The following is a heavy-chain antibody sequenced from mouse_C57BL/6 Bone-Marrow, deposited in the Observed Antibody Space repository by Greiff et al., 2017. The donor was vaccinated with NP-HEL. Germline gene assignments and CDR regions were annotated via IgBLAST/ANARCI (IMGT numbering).Heavy chain of an antibody. Sequence: VQLHQPGAELVRPGTSVKLSCKASGYTFTSYWMHWVKQRPGQGLEWIGVIDPSDSYTNYNQKFKGKATLTVDTSSSTAYMQLSSLTSEDSAVYYCARFYGKSAYWGQGTLVTVSA. CDR2: IDPSDSYT. J-gene: IGHJ3*01. D-gene: IGHD2-1*01. V-gene: IGHV1-59*01. CDR1: GYTFTSYW. CDR3: ARFYGKSAY.